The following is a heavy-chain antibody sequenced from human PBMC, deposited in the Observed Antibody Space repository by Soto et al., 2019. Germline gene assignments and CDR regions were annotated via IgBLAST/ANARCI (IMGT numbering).Heavy chain of an antibody. CDR3: ARPRIYY. V-gene: IGHV3-7*05. Sequence: MTWVRHAPGKGLEWVANIKQDGSEEYYVDSVKGRFTISRDNAKNSLYLQMNSLRADDTAIYYCARPRIYYWGQGSLIPV. CDR2: IKQDGSEE. J-gene: IGHJ4*01.